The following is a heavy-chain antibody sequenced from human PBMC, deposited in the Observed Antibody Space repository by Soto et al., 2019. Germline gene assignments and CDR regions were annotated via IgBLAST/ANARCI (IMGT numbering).Heavy chain of an antibody. D-gene: IGHD3-9*01. V-gene: IGHV1-46*02. CDR1: GESIKCSY. Sequence: ECGESIKCSYLHWLRQANRQGLEWMGIINPSGGSTSYAQKFQGRVTMTRDTSTSTVYMELSSLRSEDTAVYYCASLPYYDIQTGFNRGQGILVT. J-gene: IGHJ4*02. CDR2: INPSGGST. CDR3: ASLPYYDIQTGFN.